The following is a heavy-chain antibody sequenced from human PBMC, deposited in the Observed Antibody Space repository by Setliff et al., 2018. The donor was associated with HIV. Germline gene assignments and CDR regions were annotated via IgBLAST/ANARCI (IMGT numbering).Heavy chain of an antibody. Sequence: SETLSLTCAVYGGSFSDYYWTWIRQSPGKGLEWIGEINHRGSTNYNPSLKSRVTVSVDTSKNQFSLKLGSVTAADTAVYYCARESPSSSWFYFDFWGQETLVTSPQ. J-gene: IGHJ4*02. CDR3: ARESPSSSWFYFDF. D-gene: IGHD6-13*01. CDR2: INHRGST. V-gene: IGHV4-34*01. CDR1: GGSFSDYY.